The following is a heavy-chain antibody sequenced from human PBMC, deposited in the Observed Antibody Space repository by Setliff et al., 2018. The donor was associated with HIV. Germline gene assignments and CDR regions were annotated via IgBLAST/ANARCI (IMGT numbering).Heavy chain of an antibody. Sequence: GASVKVSCKSSGYTFTSYDINWVRQATGQGLEWMGWMNPNSGNTGYAQKFQGRVTMTRNTSISTAYMELSSLRSEDTAVYYCARGKLSRTGTNDYWGQGTLVTVSS. D-gene: IGHD1-7*01. CDR3: ARGKLSRTGTNDY. CDR1: GYTFTSYD. J-gene: IGHJ4*02. V-gene: IGHV1-8*02. CDR2: MNPNSGNT.